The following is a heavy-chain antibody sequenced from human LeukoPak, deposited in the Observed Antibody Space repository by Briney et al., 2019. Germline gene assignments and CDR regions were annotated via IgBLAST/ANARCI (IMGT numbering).Heavy chain of an antibody. Sequence: ASVKVSCKASGYTFTSYGISWVRQAPGQGLEWMGWISAYNGHTNYAQKLQGRVTMTTDTSTSTAYMELRSLRSDDTAIYYCARDYSNGWYGDFDYWGQGTLVTVPS. J-gene: IGHJ4*02. CDR3: ARDYSNGWYGDFDY. D-gene: IGHD6-19*01. V-gene: IGHV1-18*01. CDR1: GYTFTSYG. CDR2: ISAYNGHT.